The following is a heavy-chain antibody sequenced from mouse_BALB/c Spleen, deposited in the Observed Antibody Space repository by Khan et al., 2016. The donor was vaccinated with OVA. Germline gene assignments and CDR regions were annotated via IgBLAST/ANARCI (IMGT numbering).Heavy chain of an antibody. CDR1: GFTFSDYG. CDR3: ARGGGTAPFAY. V-gene: IGHV5-15*02. CDR2: ISDLAYTF. D-gene: IGHD1-2*01. J-gene: IGHJ3*01. Sequence: EVELVESGGGLVQPGGSRKLSCAASGFTFSDYGMAWVRQAPGKGPEWVAFISDLAYTFYYADTVTGRFTLSRENAKNTLYLDMSSLRYGDTAMYYCARGGGTAPFAYWGQGTLVTVSA.